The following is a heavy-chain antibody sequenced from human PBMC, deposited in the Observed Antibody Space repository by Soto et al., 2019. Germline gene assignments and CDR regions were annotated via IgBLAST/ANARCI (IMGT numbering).Heavy chain of an antibody. J-gene: IGHJ4*02. D-gene: IGHD3-10*01. CDR3: AKDILINGVRGIFDY. CDR2: ISGNANRT. Sequence: EVQLLESGGGLVQPGGSLRLSCAASGFSFSSYAMTWVRQAPGKGLEWVSIISGNANRTYYKDSVKGRFTISRDNSRNTLYLQMNSPRPEDTAVYYCAKDILINGVRGIFDYWGQGTLVTVSS. V-gene: IGHV3-23*01. CDR1: GFSFSSYA.